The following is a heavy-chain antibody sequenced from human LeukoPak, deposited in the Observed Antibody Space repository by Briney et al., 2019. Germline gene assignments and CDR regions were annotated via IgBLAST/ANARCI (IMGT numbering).Heavy chain of an antibody. D-gene: IGHD1-26*01. CDR3: AKDGPGSYFDY. J-gene: IGHJ4*02. V-gene: IGHV3-30*18. CDR2: ISYDGSNK. Sequence: GGSLRLSCAASGFTFSSYWMHWVRQAPGKGLEWVAVISYDGSNKYYADSVKGRFTISRDNSKNTLYLQMNSLRAEDTAVYYCAKDGPGSYFDYWGQGTLVTVSS. CDR1: GFTFSSYW.